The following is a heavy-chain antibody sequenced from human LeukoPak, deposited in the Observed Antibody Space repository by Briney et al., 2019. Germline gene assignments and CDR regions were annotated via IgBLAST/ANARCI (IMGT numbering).Heavy chain of an antibody. J-gene: IGHJ4*02. Sequence: GGSLRLFCAASGFTFTNYAMSWVRQTPGKGLEWVSATVGSRPDTYHADSVKGRFTVSRDNSRNTLYLQMNNLRIEDSAVYYCTKAPLMSCTGAFCYPFDSWGQGVLVTVSS. V-gene: IGHV3-23*01. CDR3: TKAPLMSCTGAFCYPFDS. D-gene: IGHD2-8*02. CDR2: TVGSRPDT. CDR1: GFTFTNYA.